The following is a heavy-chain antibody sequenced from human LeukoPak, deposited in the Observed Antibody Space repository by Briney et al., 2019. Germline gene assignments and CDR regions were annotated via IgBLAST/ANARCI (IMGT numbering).Heavy chain of an antibody. D-gene: IGHD1-1*01. CDR3: ARDKQLDWAHYYYYYMDV. CDR1: GYTFTSYY. V-gene: IGHV1-46*01. CDR2: INPSGGST. J-gene: IGHJ6*03. Sequence: ASVKVSCKASGYTFTSYYMHWVRQAPGQGLEWMGIINPSGGSTSYAQKFQGRVTMTRDTSINTAYMELSRLGSDDTAVYYCARDKQLDWAHYYYYYMDVWGKGTTVTVSS.